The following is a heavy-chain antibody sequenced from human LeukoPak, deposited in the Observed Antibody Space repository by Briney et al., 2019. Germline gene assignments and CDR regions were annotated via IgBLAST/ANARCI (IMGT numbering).Heavy chain of an antibody. CDR2: ISSSGSTI. CDR1: GFTFSSYE. J-gene: IGHJ6*03. V-gene: IGHV3-48*03. CDR3: ARINCGGDCRGYYYKYYMDV. D-gene: IGHD2-21*02. Sequence: GGSLRLSCAASGFTFSSYEMNWVRQAPGKGLEWVSYISSSGSTIYYADSVKGRFTISRDNAKNSLYLQMNSLRAEDTAVYYCARINCGGDCRGYYYKYYMDVWGKGTTVTISS.